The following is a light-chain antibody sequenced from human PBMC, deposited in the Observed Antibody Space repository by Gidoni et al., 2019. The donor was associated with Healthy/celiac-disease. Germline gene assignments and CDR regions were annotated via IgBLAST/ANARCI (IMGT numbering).Light chain of an antibody. Sequence: DSQMTQSPSSLSASVGDRVTITCRASQSISTYLHWYQQKPGKAPELLIYAASSLQSGVPSRFSGSGSGTDFTLTISSLQPEDFATYYCQQSYSTPRTFGQGTKVEIK. CDR1: QSISTY. CDR2: AAS. V-gene: IGKV1-39*01. J-gene: IGKJ1*01. CDR3: QQSYSTPRT.